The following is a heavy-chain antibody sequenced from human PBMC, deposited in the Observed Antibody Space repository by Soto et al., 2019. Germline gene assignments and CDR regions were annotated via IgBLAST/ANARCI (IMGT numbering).Heavy chain of an antibody. Sequence: SVKVSCKASGYTFTSYYMHWVGQAPGQGLEWMGIINPSGGSTSLAQKFQGRVTMTRDTSTSTVYMELSSLRSEDTAVYYCARSIVATIRLQWLVDGPWHFEYWGQGILVTVSS. J-gene: IGHJ4*02. CDR3: ARSIVATIRLQWLVDGPWHFEY. D-gene: IGHD5-12*01. CDR1: GYTFTSYY. V-gene: IGHV1-46*01. CDR2: INPSGGST.